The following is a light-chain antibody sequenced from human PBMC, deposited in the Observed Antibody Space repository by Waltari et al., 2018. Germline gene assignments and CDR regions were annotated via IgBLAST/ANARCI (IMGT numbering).Light chain of an antibody. V-gene: IGKV4-1*01. CDR1: RSISYTKNF. J-gene: IGKJ1*01. Sequence: DIILTQSPETLAVSLGERANIHCKSSRSISYTKNFLSWYQQKPGQAPRLLISWASNREFGVPNRFSGGGSGADFTLTIDRLQAEDVAVYYCQQYYSNPTFGQGTKVQIK. CDR3: QQYYSNPT. CDR2: WAS.